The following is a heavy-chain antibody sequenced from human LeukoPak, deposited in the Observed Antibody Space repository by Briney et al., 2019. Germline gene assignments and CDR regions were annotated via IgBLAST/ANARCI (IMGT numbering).Heavy chain of an antibody. CDR3: ATASYCGGDCYYSDAFDI. J-gene: IGHJ3*02. Sequence: SQTLSLTCTVSGGSISSSSYYWGWIRQPPGKGLEWIGSIYYSGSTYYNPSLKSRVTISVDTSKNQFSLKLSSVTAADTAVYYCATASYCGGDCYYSDAFDIWGQGTMVTVSS. CDR2: IYYSGST. V-gene: IGHV4-39*01. CDR1: GGSISSSSYY. D-gene: IGHD2-21*02.